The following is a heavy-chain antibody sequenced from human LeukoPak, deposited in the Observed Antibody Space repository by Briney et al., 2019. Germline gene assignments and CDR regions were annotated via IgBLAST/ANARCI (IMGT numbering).Heavy chain of an antibody. Sequence: GGSLRLSCAASGFTFSSYGMHWVRQAPGKGLEWVAVISYDGSNKYYADSVKGRFTISRDNAKNTLYLQMNSLRAEDTAVYYCARPLYCGGDCYSGDYWGQGTLVTVSS. CDR3: ARPLYCGGDCYSGDY. CDR1: GFTFSSYG. J-gene: IGHJ4*02. D-gene: IGHD2-21*02. V-gene: IGHV3-30*03. CDR2: ISYDGSNK.